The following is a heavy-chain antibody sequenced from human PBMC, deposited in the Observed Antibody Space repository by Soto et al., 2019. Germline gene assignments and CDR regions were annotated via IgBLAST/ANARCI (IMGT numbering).Heavy chain of an antibody. CDR3: AKDMQAAGDHYAFDI. Sequence: HPGGSLRLSCAASGFTFSNAWMSWVRQAAGKGLEWVSASSGSGGSTYYADSVKGRFTISRDNSKNTLYLQMNSLRAEDTAVYYCAKDMQAAGDHYAFDIWGQGTMVTVSS. CDR2: SSGSGGST. V-gene: IGHV3-23*01. J-gene: IGHJ3*02. D-gene: IGHD2-21*02. CDR1: GFTFSNAW.